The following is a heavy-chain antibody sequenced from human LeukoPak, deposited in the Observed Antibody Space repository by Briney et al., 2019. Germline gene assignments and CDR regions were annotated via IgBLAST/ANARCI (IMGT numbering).Heavy chain of an antibody. CDR1: GYTFNRYG. Sequence: ASVKVSCKASGYTFNRYGLSWVRQAPGQGLEWVGWISTYNGNAHYAQKLQGRVTMTIDTSTSTVYMELRSLRSDDTAVYYCARARDTSGWYLDAFGVWGQGTLVTVSS. CDR2: ISTYNGNA. V-gene: IGHV1-18*01. D-gene: IGHD6-19*01. J-gene: IGHJ3*01. CDR3: ARARDTSGWYLDAFGV.